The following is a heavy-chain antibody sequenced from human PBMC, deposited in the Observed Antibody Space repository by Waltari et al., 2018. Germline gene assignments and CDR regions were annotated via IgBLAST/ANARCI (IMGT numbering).Heavy chain of an antibody. V-gene: IGHV4-39*07. CDR2: ISHSGRT. Sequence: QLQLQESGPGLVKPSETLSLTCTVSGGSISSTRYYWGWIRQPPGKGLEWIGSISHSGRTYYNPSLKSRVTMSLDTSKNQFSLKLSSVTAADTAVFDCAGRRDGFLEDFWGQGTLVTVSS. CDR3: AGRRDGFLEDF. D-gene: IGHD3-3*01. CDR1: GGSISSTRYY. J-gene: IGHJ4*02.